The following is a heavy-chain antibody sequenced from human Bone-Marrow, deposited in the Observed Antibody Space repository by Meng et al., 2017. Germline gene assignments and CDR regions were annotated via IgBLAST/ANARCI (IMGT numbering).Heavy chain of an antibody. CDR2: IYYSGST. CDR3: ALGIAAAGTGGVDY. Sequence: QVQVQESGPGLVKPSETLSLTCTVSGGSISSYYWSWIRQPPGKGLEWIGYIYYSGSTNYNPSLKSRVTISVDTSKNQFSLKLSSVTAADTAVYYCALGIAAAGTGGVDYWGQGTLVTVSS. V-gene: IGHV4-59*01. J-gene: IGHJ4*02. CDR1: GGSISSYY. D-gene: IGHD6-13*01.